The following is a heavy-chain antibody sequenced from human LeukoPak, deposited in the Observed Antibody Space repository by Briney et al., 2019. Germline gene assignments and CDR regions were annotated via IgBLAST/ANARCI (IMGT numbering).Heavy chain of an antibody. Sequence: PGGSLRLSCAASGFTFSSYSMNWVRQAPGKGLEWVSSISSSSSYIYYADSVKGRFTISRDNAENSLYLQMNSLRAEDTAVYYCAKGSIAAAGMEWEDYYYGMDVWGQGTTVTVSS. D-gene: IGHD6-13*01. CDR3: AKGSIAAAGMEWEDYYYGMDV. J-gene: IGHJ6*02. V-gene: IGHV3-21*04. CDR2: ISSSSSYI. CDR1: GFTFSSYS.